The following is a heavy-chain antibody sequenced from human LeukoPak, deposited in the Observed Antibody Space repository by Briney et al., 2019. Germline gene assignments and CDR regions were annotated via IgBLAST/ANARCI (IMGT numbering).Heavy chain of an antibody. CDR2: ISAYNGNT. CDR1: GYTFTGYY. V-gene: IGHV1-18*04. D-gene: IGHD3-9*01. Sequence: ASVKVSCKASGYTFTGYYMHWVRQAPGQGLEWMGWISAYNGNTNYAQKLQGRVTMTTDTSTSTAYMELRSLRSDDTAMYYCGRGNYDILTGPRRTDAFDIWGQGTMVTVSS. CDR3: GRGNYDILTGPRRTDAFDI. J-gene: IGHJ3*02.